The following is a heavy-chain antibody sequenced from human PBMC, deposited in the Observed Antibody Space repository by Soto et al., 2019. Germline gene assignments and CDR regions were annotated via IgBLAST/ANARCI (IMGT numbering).Heavy chain of an antibody. CDR3: ASLSRITMVRGHYYYYGMDV. J-gene: IGHJ6*02. CDR1: GASISSSSYY. CDR2: IYYSGST. V-gene: IGHV4-39*01. D-gene: IGHD3-10*01. Sequence: PSETLSLTCTVSGASISSSSYYWGWIRQPPGKGLEWIGSIYYSGSTHYNPSLKSRVTISVDTSKNQFSLKLSSVTAADTAVYYCASLSRITMVRGHYYYYGMDVWGQGTTVTVSS.